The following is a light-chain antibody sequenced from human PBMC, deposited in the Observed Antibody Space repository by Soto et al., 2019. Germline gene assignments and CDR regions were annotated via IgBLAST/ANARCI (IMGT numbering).Light chain of an antibody. CDR3: QQYSGPPWT. Sequence: EIVLTQSPGTLSLSPGERATLSCRASQSVSSSYLAWYQQKPGQAPRLLIYGASSRATGIPDRFSGSGSGTDFTLTISSLQAEDVAVYYCQQYSGPPWTFGQGTRVEIK. J-gene: IGKJ1*01. CDR1: QSVSSSY. V-gene: IGKV3-20*01. CDR2: GAS.